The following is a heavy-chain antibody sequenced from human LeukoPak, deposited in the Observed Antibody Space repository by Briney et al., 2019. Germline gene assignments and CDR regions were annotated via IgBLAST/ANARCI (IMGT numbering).Heavy chain of an antibody. D-gene: IGHD3-22*01. V-gene: IGHV3-21*01. Sequence: GGPLTLSWAASGFPYSSHIMNWLRQAPGKALEWVSSISPSGSHKYYADSVKGRFTISRDNAKNSVSLQMNSLRAEDTAVYYCARVSDSTPDEGSWGQGTLVTVSS. CDR3: ARVSDSTPDEGS. CDR2: ISPSGSHK. J-gene: IGHJ5*01. CDR1: GFPYSSHI.